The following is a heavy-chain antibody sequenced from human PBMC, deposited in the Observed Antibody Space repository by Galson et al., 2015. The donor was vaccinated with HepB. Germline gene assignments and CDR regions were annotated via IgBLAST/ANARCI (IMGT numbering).Heavy chain of an antibody. J-gene: IGHJ4*02. CDR1: GFTFSSYS. CDR3: ARILCSGGSCYSGY. CDR2: ISYSSSTK. D-gene: IGHD2-15*01. V-gene: IGHV3-48*02. Sequence: SLRLSCAASGFTFSSYSMNWVRQAPGKGLEWVSYISYSSSTKYYADSVKGRFTISRDNAKNSLYLQMNSLRDEDTAVYYCARILCSGGSCYSGYWGQGTLVTVSS.